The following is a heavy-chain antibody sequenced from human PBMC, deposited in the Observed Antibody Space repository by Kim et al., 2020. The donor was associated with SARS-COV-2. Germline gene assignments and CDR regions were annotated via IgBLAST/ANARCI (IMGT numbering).Heavy chain of an antibody. J-gene: IGHJ4*02. CDR1: GGSLTSYY. Sequence: SETLSLTCTVSGGSLTSYYWSWIRQPPGKGLEWIGHINSSGSTNYNPSLKSRLTISVDTSKNHFSLKLNSVTAADAAVYYCAREGPRYNCNGPLDSWGQGALVTVSS. CDR3: AREGPRYNCNGPLDS. V-gene: IGHV4-59*13. D-gene: IGHD1-20*01. CDR2: INSSGST.